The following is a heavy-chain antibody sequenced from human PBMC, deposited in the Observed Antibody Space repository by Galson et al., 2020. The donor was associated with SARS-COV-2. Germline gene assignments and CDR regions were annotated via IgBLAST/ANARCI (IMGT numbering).Heavy chain of an antibody. J-gene: IGHJ4*02. V-gene: IGHV3-7*03. CDR1: GFTFSSYW. CDR2: IKQDGSEK. CDR3: AKVNWWRQSGDY. D-gene: IGHD2-8*02. Sequence: GGSLRLSCAASGFTFSSYWLSWVRQAPGKGLEWVANIKQDGSEKYYVDSVKGRFTISRDNAKNSLYLQMNSLRAEDTAMYFCAKVNWWRQSGDYWGQGTLVTVSS.